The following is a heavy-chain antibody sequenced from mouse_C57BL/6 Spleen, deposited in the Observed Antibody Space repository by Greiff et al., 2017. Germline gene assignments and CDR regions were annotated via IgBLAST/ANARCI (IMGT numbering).Heavy chain of an antibody. D-gene: IGHD1-1*01. CDR1: GYTFTNYW. CDR3: ASGSRGGYFDV. J-gene: IGHJ1*03. CDR2: IYPGGGYT. Sequence: QVQLKESGAELVRPGTSVKMSCKASGYTFTNYWIGWAKQRPGHGLEWIGDIYPGGGYTNYNEKFKGKATLTADKSSSTAYMQFSSLTSEDSAIYYCASGSRGGYFDVWGTGTTVPVSS. V-gene: IGHV1-63*01.